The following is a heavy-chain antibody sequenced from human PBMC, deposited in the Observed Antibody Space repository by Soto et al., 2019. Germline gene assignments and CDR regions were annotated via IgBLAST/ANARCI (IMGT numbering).Heavy chain of an antibody. D-gene: IGHD1-1*01. CDR1: GYNFNTYW. Sequence: GESLKISCKGSGYNFNTYWIAWVRQRPGKGPEWMGIIYPGDSDLRYSPSFQGQVTISADKSINTAYLQWNSLKASDSAMYYCARLSSTWYKEYWGQGTLVTVSS. J-gene: IGHJ4*02. V-gene: IGHV5-51*01. CDR3: ARLSSTWYKEY. CDR2: IYPGDSDL.